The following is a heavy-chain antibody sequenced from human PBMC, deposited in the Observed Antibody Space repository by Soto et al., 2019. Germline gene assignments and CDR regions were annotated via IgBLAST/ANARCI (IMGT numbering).Heavy chain of an antibody. CDR1: GGSISSSSYY. Sequence: SETLSLTCTVSGGSISSSSYYWGWIHQPPGKGLEWIGSIYYSGSTYYNPSLKSRVTISVDTSKNQFSLKLSSVTAADTAVYYCARQSITMVRGAPYYYYYMDVWGKGTTVTVSS. J-gene: IGHJ6*03. V-gene: IGHV4-39*01. CDR2: IYYSGST. CDR3: ARQSITMVRGAPYYYYYMDV. D-gene: IGHD3-10*01.